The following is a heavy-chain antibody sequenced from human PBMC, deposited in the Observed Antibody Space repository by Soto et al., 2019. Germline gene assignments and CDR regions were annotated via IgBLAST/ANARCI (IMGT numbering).Heavy chain of an antibody. J-gene: IGHJ6*02. CDR3: ARDHYGDYPIYYYYYGMDV. D-gene: IGHD4-17*01. Sequence: GGSLRLSCAASGFTFSSYWMSWVRQAPGKGLEWVANIKQDGSEKYYVDSVKGRFTISRDNAKNSLYLQMNSLRAEDTAVYYCARDHYGDYPIYYYYYGMDVWGQGTTVTVSS. V-gene: IGHV3-7*03. CDR2: IKQDGSEK. CDR1: GFTFSSYW.